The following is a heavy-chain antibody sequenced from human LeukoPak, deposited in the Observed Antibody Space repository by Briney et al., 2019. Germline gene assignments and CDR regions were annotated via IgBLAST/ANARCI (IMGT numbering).Heavy chain of an antibody. CDR2: VYYSGST. V-gene: IGHV4-59*01. J-gene: IGHJ6*02. D-gene: IGHD1-14*01. CDR1: GGSISTYY. CDR3: ARGGTIKNGMDV. Sequence: SETLSLTCTVSGGSISTYYWSWIRQPPGKGLEWIGYVYYSGSTNYNPSLESRVTISVDTSKNQFSLMLSSVTAADTAVYYCARGGTIKNGMDVWGQGTTVTVSS.